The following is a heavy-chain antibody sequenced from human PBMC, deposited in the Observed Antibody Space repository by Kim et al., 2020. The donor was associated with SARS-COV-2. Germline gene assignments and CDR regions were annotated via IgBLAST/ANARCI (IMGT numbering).Heavy chain of an antibody. CDR1: GFTFSSYA. V-gene: IGHV3-23*01. CDR2: ISGSGGST. Sequence: GSLRLSCAASGFTFSSYAMSWVRQAPGKGLEWVSAISGSGGSTYYADSVKGRFTISRDNSKNTLYLQMNSLRAEDTAVYYCAKTVGVLLWFGELLPFDYWGQGTLVTVSS. D-gene: IGHD3-10*01. CDR3: AKTVGVLLWFGELLPFDY. J-gene: IGHJ4*02.